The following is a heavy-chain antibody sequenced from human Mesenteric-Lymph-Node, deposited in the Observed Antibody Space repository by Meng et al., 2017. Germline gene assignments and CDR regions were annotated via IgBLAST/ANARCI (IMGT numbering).Heavy chain of an antibody. Sequence: VQAERSGAGVERAWASVKASCKASGYSFTDYFIHWVRQAPGQGLEWMGRMSPKSGGSNSAQQFQGRVTMTRDTSISTAYMELSSLRSDDTAVYYCARHDSRGKLYFDLWGRGTLVTVSS. CDR3: ARHDSRGKLYFDL. J-gene: IGHJ2*01. D-gene: IGHD3-22*01. V-gene: IGHV1-2*06. CDR2: MSPKSGGS. CDR1: GYSFTDYF.